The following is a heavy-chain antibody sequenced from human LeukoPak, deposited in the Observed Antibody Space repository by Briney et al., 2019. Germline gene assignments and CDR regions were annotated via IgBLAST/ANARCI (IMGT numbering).Heavy chain of an antibody. CDR2: ISSDGSKT. CDR3: ARDSTYWYDSGSSGPHYFDY. J-gene: IGHJ4*02. CDR1: GFIFSNYA. D-gene: IGHD3-10*01. Sequence: PGGSPRLSCAASGFIFSNYAMHWVRQAPGKGLEWVALISSDGSKTYHADPVKGRFSISRDNSKNTLYLQLNSLRAEDTSVYYCARDSTYWYDSGSSGPHYFDYWGQGTLVTVSS. V-gene: IGHV3-30*01.